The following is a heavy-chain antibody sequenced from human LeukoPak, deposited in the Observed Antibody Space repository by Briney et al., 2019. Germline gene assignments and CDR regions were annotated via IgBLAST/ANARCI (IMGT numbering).Heavy chain of an antibody. J-gene: IGHJ4*02. Sequence: PGGSIRLSCATFALTFNSYRMSWVRQAPGKGLKWVANIKQDGSEEYYVDSVKGRFTISRDNAKNSLFLQMNSLRAEDTAVYYCARGRFCSSTSCSHFDIWGQGTLVTVSS. CDR3: ARGRFCSSTSCSHFDI. D-gene: IGHD2-2*01. CDR1: ALTFNSYR. V-gene: IGHV3-7*01. CDR2: IKQDGSEE.